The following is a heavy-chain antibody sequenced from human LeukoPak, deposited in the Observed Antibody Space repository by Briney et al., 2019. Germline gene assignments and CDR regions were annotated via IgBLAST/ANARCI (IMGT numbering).Heavy chain of an antibody. V-gene: IGHV4-38-2*02. CDR3: ARADYYYYYMDV. CDR1: GYSISSGYY. J-gene: IGHJ6*03. Sequence: SETLSLTCTVSGYSISSGYYWGWIRQPPGKGLEWIGSIYHSGSTYYNPSLKSRVTISVDTSKNQFSLKLSSVTAADTAVYYCARADYYYYYMDVWGKGTTVTVSS. CDR2: IYHSGST.